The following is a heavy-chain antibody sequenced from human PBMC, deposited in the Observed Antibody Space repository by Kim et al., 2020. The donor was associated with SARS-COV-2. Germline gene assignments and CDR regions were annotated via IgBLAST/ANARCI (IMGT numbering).Heavy chain of an antibody. D-gene: IGHD6-19*01. CDR1: GFTFSYYT. V-gene: IGHV3-21*01. CDR3: ARDRRSGWSWGTCFDY. J-gene: IGHJ4*02. Sequence: GGSLRLSCAASGFTFSYYTINWVRQAPGKGLEWVSSISSSTSYIYYADSVKGRFTVSRDNAKNSLYLQMNSLRAEDTAVYYCARDRRSGWSWGTCFDYWGQGTLVTVSS. CDR2: ISSSTSYI.